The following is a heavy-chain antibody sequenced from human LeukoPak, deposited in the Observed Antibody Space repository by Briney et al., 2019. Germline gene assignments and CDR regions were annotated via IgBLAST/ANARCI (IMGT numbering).Heavy chain of an antibody. Sequence: GGSLRLSCAASGFTFSSYSMNWVRQAPGKGLEWVSSISSSSSYIYYADSVKGRFTISRDNAKNSLYLQMNSLRAEDTAVYYCANQHDYGDHGSDYWGQGTLVTVSS. CDR3: ANQHDYGDHGSDY. V-gene: IGHV3-21*01. CDR1: GFTFSSYS. J-gene: IGHJ4*02. D-gene: IGHD4-17*01. CDR2: ISSSSSYI.